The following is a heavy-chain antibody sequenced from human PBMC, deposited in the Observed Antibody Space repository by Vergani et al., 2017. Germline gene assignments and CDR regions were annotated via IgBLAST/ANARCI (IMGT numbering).Heavy chain of an antibody. CDR1: GFTFSSYA. CDR2: ISGGGGST. Sequence: EVQLLESGGGLVQPGGSLRLSCAASGFTFSSYAMSWVRQAPGKGLEWVSAISGGGGSTYYADSVKGRFTISRDNSKNTLYLQMNSLRAEDTAVYYCAKDEEDLAARPAFLFDYWGQGTLVTVSS. D-gene: IGHD6-6*01. CDR3: AKDEEDLAARPAFLFDY. V-gene: IGHV3-23*01. J-gene: IGHJ4*02.